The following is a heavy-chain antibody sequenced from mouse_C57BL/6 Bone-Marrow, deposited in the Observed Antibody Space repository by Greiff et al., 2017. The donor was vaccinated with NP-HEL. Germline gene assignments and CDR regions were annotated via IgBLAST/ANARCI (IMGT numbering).Heavy chain of an antibody. J-gene: IGHJ4*01. CDR2: IHPNSGST. CDR1: GYTFTSYW. CDR3: ASPIYDGYYRYAIDY. Sequence: QVQLQQPGAELVKPGASVKLSCKASGYTFTSYWMHWVKQRPGQGLEWIGMIHPNSGSTNYNEKFKSKATLTVDKSSSTAYMQLISLTSEDSAVYDCASPIYDGYYRYAIDYWGQGTSVTVSS. D-gene: IGHD2-3*01. V-gene: IGHV1-64*01.